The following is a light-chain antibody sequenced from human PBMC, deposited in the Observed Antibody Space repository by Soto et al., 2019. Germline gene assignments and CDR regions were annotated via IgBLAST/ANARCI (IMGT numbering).Light chain of an antibody. CDR2: AAT. J-gene: IGKJ1*01. Sequence: DIQMTQSPSSLSASVGDRVTITCRASQSISSYLNWYQQKPGKAPKLLIYAATSLQSGVPSRFSGSGPGTDFTLTISSLQPEDFATYYCQQSYSTPLTFDQGTKVEIK. V-gene: IGKV1-39*01. CDR3: QQSYSTPLT. CDR1: QSISSY.